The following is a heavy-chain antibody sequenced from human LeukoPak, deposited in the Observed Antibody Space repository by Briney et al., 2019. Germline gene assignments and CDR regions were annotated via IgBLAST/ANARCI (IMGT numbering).Heavy chain of an antibody. CDR1: GGSLSSYY. Sequence: PSETLSLTCTVSGGSLSSYYWSWIRQPPEKGLECIGYIYYSGSTNYNPSLKSRVTISVDTSKNQFSLKLSSVTAADTAVYYCARTIVGQYYFDYWGQGTLVTVSS. CDR3: ARTIVGQYYFDY. CDR2: IYYSGST. V-gene: IGHV4-59*01. J-gene: IGHJ4*02. D-gene: IGHD1-26*01.